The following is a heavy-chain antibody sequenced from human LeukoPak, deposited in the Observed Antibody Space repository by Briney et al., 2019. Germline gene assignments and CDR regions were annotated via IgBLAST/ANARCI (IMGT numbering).Heavy chain of an antibody. Sequence: PSGTLSLTCAVSGGSVSSDYWWSWVRQPPGKGLEWIGEVSRTGDTNFNPSLTSRVTISLDKSKNQFSLKLTSVAAADTAVYYCARRGDSDDYWGQGTLVTVSS. V-gene: IGHV4-4*02. J-gene: IGHJ4*02. CDR1: GGSVSSDYW. D-gene: IGHD3-10*01. CDR2: VSRTGDT. CDR3: ARRGDSDDY.